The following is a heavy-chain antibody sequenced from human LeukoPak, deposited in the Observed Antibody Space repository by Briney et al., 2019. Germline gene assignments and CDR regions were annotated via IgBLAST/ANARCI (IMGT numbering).Heavy chain of an antibody. V-gene: IGHV3-30*02. CDR1: GFTFSSYG. CDR3: ASLLAPDFWRDGEYDY. CDR2: IRYDGSNK. Sequence: GGSLRLSCAASGFTFSSYGMHWVRQAPGKGLEWVAFIRYDGSNKYYADSVKGRFTISRDNSKNTLYLQMNSLRAEDTAVYYCASLLAPDFWRDGEYDYWGQGTLSPSPQ. D-gene: IGHD3-3*01. J-gene: IGHJ4*02.